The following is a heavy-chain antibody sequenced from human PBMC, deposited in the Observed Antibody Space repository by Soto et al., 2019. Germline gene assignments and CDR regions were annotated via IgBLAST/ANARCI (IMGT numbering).Heavy chain of an antibody. D-gene: IGHD3-22*01. J-gene: IGHJ4*02. CDR2: INYSGST. Sequence: SETLSLTCTVSGGSISSSSYYWGWIRQPPGKGVEWIGSINYSGSTYYNPSLKSRVTISVDTSKDQFSLKLSSVTAADTAVYYCARHLYYYDSSGYVDYWGQGTLVTVYS. CDR3: ARHLYYYDSSGYVDY. V-gene: IGHV4-39*01. CDR1: GGSISSSSYY.